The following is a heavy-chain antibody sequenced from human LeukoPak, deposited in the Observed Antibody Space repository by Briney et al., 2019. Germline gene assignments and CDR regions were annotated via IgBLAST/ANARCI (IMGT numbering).Heavy chain of an antibody. Sequence: GESQKISCKGSGYSLTSYWIGWVRQMPGKGLEWMGIIFAGDSDVKYSPSFQGQVTISADKSLSTAYLQWSSLKASDSAMYYCARHKKGETAMVNFDYWGQGTMLTVSS. CDR2: IFAGDSDV. V-gene: IGHV5-51*01. D-gene: IGHD5-18*01. CDR3: ARHKKGETAMVNFDY. J-gene: IGHJ4*02. CDR1: GYSLTSYW.